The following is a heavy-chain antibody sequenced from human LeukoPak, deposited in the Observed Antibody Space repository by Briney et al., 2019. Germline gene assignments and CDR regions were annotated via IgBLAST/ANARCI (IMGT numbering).Heavy chain of an antibody. V-gene: IGHV4-4*08. CDR2: IHSNGRT. CDR1: GDSISRYY. J-gene: IGHJ4*02. Sequence: SETLSLTCTVSGDSISRYYWSWIRQHPGKGLEWIGYIHSNGRTNYNPSLKSRVTMSLDTSKNQFSLNLSSVTAADTAVYYCARGRLLGSPWFFDYWGQGTLVTVSS. D-gene: IGHD3-16*01. CDR3: ARGRLLGSPWFFDY.